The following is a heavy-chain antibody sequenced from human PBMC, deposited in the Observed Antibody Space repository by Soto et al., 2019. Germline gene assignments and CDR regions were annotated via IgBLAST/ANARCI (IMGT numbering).Heavy chain of an antibody. J-gene: IGHJ6*02. CDR3: ARIGLQIVQATSYYYGLDV. CDR2: IWHDGTNE. D-gene: IGHD2-8*01. V-gene: IGHV3-33*01. Sequence: QVQLVESGGGVVQPGTSLRLSCEASGFTFNSFGMHWVRHAPGKGLEWVAVIWHDGTNEYYVDSVKGRFTISRDNSKDTLYLQMNNLRAEDTAVYYCARIGLQIVQATSYYYGLDVWGQGTTVTVSS. CDR1: GFTFNSFG.